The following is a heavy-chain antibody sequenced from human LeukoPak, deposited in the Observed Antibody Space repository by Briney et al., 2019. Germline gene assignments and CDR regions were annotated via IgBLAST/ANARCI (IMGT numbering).Heavy chain of an antibody. CDR2: IIHTGRT. J-gene: IGHJ4*02. V-gene: IGHV4-34*12. CDR3: ARGILVKVYAAFDY. D-gene: IGHD2-8*01. CDR1: GSGSFSDYY. Sequence: SETLSLTCAVSGSGSFSDYYWPWIRQSPGKGLEWIGEIIHTGRTNYSPSLKSRLTISVDTSKNQFSLKLNSVTAADTAVYFCARGILVKVYAAFDYWGQGTLVAVSS.